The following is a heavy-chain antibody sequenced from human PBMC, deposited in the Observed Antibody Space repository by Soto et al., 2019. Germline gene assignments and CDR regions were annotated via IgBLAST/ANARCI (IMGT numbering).Heavy chain of an antibody. CDR2: IYYSGST. CDR3: ARDPYGDYDAFDI. J-gene: IGHJ3*02. D-gene: IGHD4-17*01. Sequence: QVQLQESGPGLVKPSQTLSLTCTVSGGSISSGGYYWSWIRQHPGKGLEWIGYIYYSGSTYYNPSHQSRVTISVDTSKNQFSLKLSSVTAADTAVYYCARDPYGDYDAFDIWGQGTMVTVSS. V-gene: IGHV4-31*03. CDR1: GGSISSGGYY.